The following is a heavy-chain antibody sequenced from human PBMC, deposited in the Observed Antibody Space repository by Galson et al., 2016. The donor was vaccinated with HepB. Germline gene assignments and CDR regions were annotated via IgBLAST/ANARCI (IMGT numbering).Heavy chain of an antibody. Sequence: SLRLSCAASGFTFINYAMSWVHQAPGKGLEWVSGISGTDGRTLYADSVKGRFTISRDNSKNTLYLQMNSLRVEDTAAYYCAKGTTLQVHFGYFDHWGQGTLLTVSS. D-gene: IGHD1/OR15-1a*01. V-gene: IGHV3-23*01. J-gene: IGHJ4*02. CDR3: AKGTTLQVHFGYFDH. CDR2: ISGTDGRT. CDR1: GFTFINYA.